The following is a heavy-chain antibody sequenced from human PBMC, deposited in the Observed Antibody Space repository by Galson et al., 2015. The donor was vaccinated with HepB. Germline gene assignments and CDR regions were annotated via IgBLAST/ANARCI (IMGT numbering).Heavy chain of an antibody. CDR1: GFTVSNYY. V-gene: IGHV3-53*01. D-gene: IGHD4-17*01. CDR2: IYSGGST. J-gene: IGHJ1*01. Sequence: SLRLSCAASGFTVSNYYMSWVRQAPGKGLEWVSVIYSGGSTYYADSVKGRFTISRDNSKNTLYLQMNSLRAEDTAVYYCARDKDGLGDYWYFQHWGQGTLVTVSS. CDR3: ARDKDGLGDYWYFQH.